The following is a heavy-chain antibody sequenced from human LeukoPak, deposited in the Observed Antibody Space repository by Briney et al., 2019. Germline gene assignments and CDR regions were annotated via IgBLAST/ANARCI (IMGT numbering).Heavy chain of an antibody. CDR2: IRNDGSDK. Sequence: PGGSLRLSCAASGFTFIDYGMHWVRQAPDMGLEWVASIRNDGSDKYYEDSVKGRFAISRDNSKNTVHLQMDSLRAEDSAVYYCVERGSGSYDVDYWGQGTLVTVSS. CDR1: GFTFIDYG. CDR3: VERGSGSYDVDY. V-gene: IGHV3-30*02. D-gene: IGHD1-26*01. J-gene: IGHJ4*02.